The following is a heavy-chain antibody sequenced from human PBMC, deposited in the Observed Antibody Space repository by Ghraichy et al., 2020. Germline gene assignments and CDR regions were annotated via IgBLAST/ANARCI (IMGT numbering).Heavy chain of an antibody. D-gene: IGHD2-8*01. CDR2: ISYDGGNK. V-gene: IGHV3-30*04. Sequence: GESLNISCAAAGFTFSTYAMHWVRQAPGKGLEWVAVISYDGGNKYYSNSMKGRFTISRDNSKNTLYLQMNSLRADDTAVYYCATNGPRRWRPTAYWGQGTLVAVSS. CDR3: ATNGPRRWRPTAY. J-gene: IGHJ4*02. CDR1: GFTFSTYA.